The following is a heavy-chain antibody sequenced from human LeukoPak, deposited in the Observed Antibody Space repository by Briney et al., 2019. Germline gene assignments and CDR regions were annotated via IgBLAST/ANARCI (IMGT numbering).Heavy chain of an antibody. CDR1: GYSFSNSW. CDR3: ARHYDWDSGAFDI. D-gene: IGHD3-16*01. Sequence: GESLKISCKGSGYSFSNSWIGWVRQMPGKGLEWMGIIYPGDSDTRYSPSFQGQVTISADKSISTAYLQWSSLKASDTAMYYCARHYDWDSGAFDIWGQGTMVTVSS. CDR2: IYPGDSDT. J-gene: IGHJ3*02. V-gene: IGHV5-51*01.